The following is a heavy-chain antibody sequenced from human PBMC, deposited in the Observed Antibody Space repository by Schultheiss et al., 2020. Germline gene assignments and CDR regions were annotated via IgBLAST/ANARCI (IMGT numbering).Heavy chain of an antibody. J-gene: IGHJ4*02. V-gene: IGHV3-23*01. CDR3: AKDETEWETFDY. CDR1: GFTFSSYA. Sequence: GGSLRLSCAASGFTFSSYAMSWVRQAPGKGLEWVSAISGSCGSTYYADSVKGRFTISRDNSKNTLYLQMNSLRAEDTAVYYCAKDETEWETFDYWGQGTLVTVSS. D-gene: IGHD1-26*01. CDR2: ISGSCGST.